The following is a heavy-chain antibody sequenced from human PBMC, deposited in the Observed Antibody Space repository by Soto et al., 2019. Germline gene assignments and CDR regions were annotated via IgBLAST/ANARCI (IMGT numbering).Heavy chain of an antibody. CDR1: GYTFTSYG. CDR2: ISAYNGNT. D-gene: IGHD3-10*01. CDR3: ARDVVRGQWNDN. J-gene: IGHJ4*02. Sequence: QVQLVQSGAEVKKPGASVKVSCKASGYTFTSYGISWVRQAPGQGLEWMGWISAYNGNTNYAQKRQGRXXMXTXXATSTAYMELRSLRSDDTAVYYCARDVVRGQWNDNWGQGTLVTVSS. V-gene: IGHV1-18*01.